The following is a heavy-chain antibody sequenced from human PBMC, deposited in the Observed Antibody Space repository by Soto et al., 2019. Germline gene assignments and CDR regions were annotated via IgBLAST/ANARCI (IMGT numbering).Heavy chain of an antibody. CDR3: AKARTAYYYYGMDV. CDR1: GFKFSSYD. D-gene: IGHD2-2*01. V-gene: IGHV3-23*01. Sequence: EVQLLESGGGWVQPGGSLRLSCAASGFKFSSYDMNWVRQAPGKGLEWVSGISGSGGTTYYADSVKGRFTISRDNPKNSVYLQMNTLRAEDTAVYYCAKARTAYYYYGMDVWGQGTTVSVSS. J-gene: IGHJ6*02. CDR2: ISGSGGTT.